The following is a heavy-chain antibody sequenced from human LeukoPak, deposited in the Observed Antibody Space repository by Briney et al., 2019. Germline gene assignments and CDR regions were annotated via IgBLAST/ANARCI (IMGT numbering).Heavy chain of an antibody. J-gene: IGHJ3*02. CDR3: ARGRYSHGAFDI. V-gene: IGHV4-4*07. CDR2: IYTSGST. D-gene: IGHD5-18*01. CDR1: GGSISYLY. Sequence: PSETLSLTCTVPGGSISYLYWSWIRQPAGKGLEWIGRIYTSGSTNDNPSLKSRVTMSVDTSKNQFSLKLSSVTAADTAVYYCARGRYSHGAFDIWGQGTMVTVSS.